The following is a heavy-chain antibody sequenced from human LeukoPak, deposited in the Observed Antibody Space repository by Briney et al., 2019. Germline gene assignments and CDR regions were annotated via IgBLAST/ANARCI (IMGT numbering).Heavy chain of an antibody. CDR1: GFTFSTFA. V-gene: IGHV3-23*01. CDR2: IFPSGGEI. CDR3: ARGGGRGSDY. J-gene: IGHJ4*02. D-gene: IGHD3-10*01. Sequence: GGSLRLSCAASGFTFSTFAMIWVRQPPGKGLEWVSSIFPSGGEIHYADSVRGRFTISRDNSKSTLSLQMNSLRAEDTAVYYCARGGGRGSDYWGQGTLVTVSS.